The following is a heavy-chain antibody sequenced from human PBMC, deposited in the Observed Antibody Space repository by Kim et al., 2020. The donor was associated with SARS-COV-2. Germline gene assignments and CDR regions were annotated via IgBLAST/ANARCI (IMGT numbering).Heavy chain of an antibody. Sequence: ASVKVSCKASGYTFIGYYIHWVRQAPGKGLEWVGWVNPNSGATNYAQKFQGRVTMTSDTSINTAYMEMSKLRSDDTAVYYCARPRAAAGTGYFDYWGQGTLVTVSS. V-gene: IGHV1-2*02. J-gene: IGHJ4*02. D-gene: IGHD6-13*01. CDR3: ARPRAAAGTGYFDY. CDR2: VNPNSGAT. CDR1: GYTFIGYY.